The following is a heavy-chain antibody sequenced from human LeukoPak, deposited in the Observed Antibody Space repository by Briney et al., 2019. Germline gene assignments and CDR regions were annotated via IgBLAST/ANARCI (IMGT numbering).Heavy chain of an antibody. Sequence: GGSLRLSCAASGFTFSSYAMSWVRQAPGKGLEWVAFIRYDGNNKLYADSMKGRFTISRDNSKNTLYLQMNSLRAEDTAVYYCAELGITMIGGVWGKGTTVTISS. J-gene: IGHJ6*04. V-gene: IGHV3-30*02. D-gene: IGHD3-10*02. CDR1: GFTFSSYA. CDR3: AELGITMIGGV. CDR2: IRYDGNNK.